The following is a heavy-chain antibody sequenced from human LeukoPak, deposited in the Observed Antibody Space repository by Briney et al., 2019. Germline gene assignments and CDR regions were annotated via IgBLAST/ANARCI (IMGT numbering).Heavy chain of an antibody. CDR3: ARPSSGWSKMDY. CDR2: ISSSGSTI. CDR1: GDSISSHY. Sequence: PSETLSLTCTVSGDSISSHYWSWVRQAPGKGLEWVSYISSSGSTIYYADSVKGRFTISRDNAKNSLYLQMNSLRAEDTAVYYCARPSSGWSKMDYWGQGTLVTVSS. V-gene: IGHV3-48*03. D-gene: IGHD6-19*01. J-gene: IGHJ4*02.